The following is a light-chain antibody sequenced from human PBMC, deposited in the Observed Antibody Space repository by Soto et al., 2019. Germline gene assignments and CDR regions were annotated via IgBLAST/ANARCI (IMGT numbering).Light chain of an antibody. CDR2: AAS. V-gene: IGKV1-39*01. J-gene: IGKJ2*01. CDR1: QSISTY. Sequence: DIQMTQSPSSLPASVGDRDTLTCRASQSISTYLNWYQQKPGKAPKLLIYAASSLQSGVPSRLSGSGSGTDFTLTISSLQPEDFATYYCQQSYTIPYTFGQGTKLEIK. CDR3: QQSYTIPYT.